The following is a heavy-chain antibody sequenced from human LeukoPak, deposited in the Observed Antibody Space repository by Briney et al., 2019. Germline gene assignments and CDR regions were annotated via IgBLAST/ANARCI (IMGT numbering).Heavy chain of an antibody. V-gene: IGHV3-53*01. CDR1: GLTVSSDY. Sequence: PSGSLTLTCAASGLTVSSDYLSWVRQPPGKGLEWVGVIYAGGTTNYADSVKGRFPISRDKDTLYLQMNSLRVEDTAAYYCAKMHCSTTSCPYYMDVWGNGTTVTVSS. CDR3: AKMHCSTTSCPYYMDV. CDR2: IYAGGTT. D-gene: IGHD2-2*01. J-gene: IGHJ6*03.